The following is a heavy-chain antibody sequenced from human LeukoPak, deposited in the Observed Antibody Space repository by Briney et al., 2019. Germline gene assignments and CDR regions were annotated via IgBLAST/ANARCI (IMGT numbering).Heavy chain of an antibody. J-gene: IGHJ4*02. V-gene: IGHV3-53*01. Sequence: GSLPPPCPGSGFTVSSNYMSWVRHAPGFGLEWASVPYSGGSAYYADSVRGLFTISRDNSKRTLYLQMNNLRTQDTAVYYCARDDRAAAGTDYWVQGTLVTVSS. CDR3: ARDDRAAAGTDY. CDR1: GFTVSSNY. CDR2: PYSGGSA. D-gene: IGHD6-13*01.